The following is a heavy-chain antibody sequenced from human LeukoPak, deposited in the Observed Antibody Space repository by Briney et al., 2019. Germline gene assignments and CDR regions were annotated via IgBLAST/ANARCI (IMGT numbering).Heavy chain of an antibody. CDR3: AKAGSRSGYAGGFDY. J-gene: IGHJ4*02. Sequence: GGSLRLSCAASGFTFSSYGMHWVRQAPGKGLEWVAVISYDGSNKYYADSVKGRFTISGDNSKNTLYLQMNSLRAEDTAVYYCAKAGSRSGYAGGFDYWGQGTLVTVSS. D-gene: IGHD5-12*01. CDR1: GFTFSSYG. CDR2: ISYDGSNK. V-gene: IGHV3-30*18.